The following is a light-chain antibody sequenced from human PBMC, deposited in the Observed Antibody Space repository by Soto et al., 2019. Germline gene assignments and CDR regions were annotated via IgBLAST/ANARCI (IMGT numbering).Light chain of an antibody. CDR1: RSDVGNYDY. J-gene: IGLJ1*01. Sequence: QSALTQPASVCGAPGQWSTISCTGTRSDVGNYDYVSWYQQYSGKAPKLMIYAVSRRPSGVSNRFSGSKSGNTASLTISGLQAEDEADYYCTSYTPSSTYVFGTGTKLTVL. V-gene: IGLV2-14*03. CDR2: AVS. CDR3: TSYTPSSTYV.